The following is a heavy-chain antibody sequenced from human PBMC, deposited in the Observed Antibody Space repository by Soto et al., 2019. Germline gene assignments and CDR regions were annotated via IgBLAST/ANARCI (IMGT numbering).Heavy chain of an antibody. CDR3: VRQGIGPLHGLVDV. CDR1: SGPTSSHN. J-gene: IGHJ6*02. Sequence: QVQLQQSGPGLVKPSETLSLTCTVSSGPTSSHNWGWIRQPPGRGLEWIGYVYNTGGTSYNPTLRSRVTISAETSTKNFSLTLSSVTAADTAVYYCVRQGIGPLHGLVDVWRQGTTVSVSS. CDR2: VYNTGGT. D-gene: IGHD3-10*01. V-gene: IGHV4-59*08.